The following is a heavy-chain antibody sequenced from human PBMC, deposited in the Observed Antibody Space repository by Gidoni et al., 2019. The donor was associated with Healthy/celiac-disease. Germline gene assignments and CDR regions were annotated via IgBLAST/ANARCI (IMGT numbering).Heavy chain of an antibody. Sequence: EVQLLESGGGLVQPGGSLRLSCSASGFTFSSYAMSWVRQAPGKGLEWVSAISGSGGSTYYADSVKGRLTISRDKSKNTLYLQMNSLRAEDTAVYYCAKDYYYYDSSGRSNWFDPWGQGTLVTVSS. CDR3: AKDYYYYDSSGRSNWFDP. J-gene: IGHJ5*02. CDR1: GFTFSSYA. CDR2: ISGSGGST. V-gene: IGHV3-23*01. D-gene: IGHD3-22*01.